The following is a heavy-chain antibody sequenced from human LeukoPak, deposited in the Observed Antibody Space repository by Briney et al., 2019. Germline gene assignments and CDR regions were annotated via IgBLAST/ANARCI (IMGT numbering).Heavy chain of an antibody. CDR2: INPNSGGT. CDR1: GYTFTDYY. Sequence: ASVKVSCKASGYTFTDYYMHWVRQAPGQGLEWMGWINPNSGGTNYAQKFQGTVTMTRDTSISTAYMELSRLRSDDTAVYYCARDGHLSYQSIWMFPDYWGQGTRVTVSS. V-gene: IGHV1-2*02. CDR3: ARDGHLSYQSIWMFPDY. J-gene: IGHJ4*02. D-gene: IGHD1-1*01.